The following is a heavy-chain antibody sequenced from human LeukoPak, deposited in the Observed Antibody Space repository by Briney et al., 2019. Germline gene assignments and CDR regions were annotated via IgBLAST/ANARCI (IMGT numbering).Heavy chain of an antibody. CDR2: FYHSGST. V-gene: IGHV4-38-2*02. J-gene: IGHJ4*02. D-gene: IGHD3-22*01. Sequence: KPSETLSLTCTVSGYSISNGYYWGWIRQPPGKGLEWIGIFYHSGSTYYNPSLKSRVTISVDTTKNQFSLRLSSVTAADTAVYYCARGPSDYYDSSGHYFDYWGQGTLVTVSS. CDR1: GYSISNGYY. CDR3: ARGPSDYYDSSGHYFDY.